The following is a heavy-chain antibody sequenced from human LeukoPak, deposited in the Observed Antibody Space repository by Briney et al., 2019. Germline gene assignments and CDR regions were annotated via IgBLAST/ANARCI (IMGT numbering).Heavy chain of an antibody. CDR2: ISGSGGST. CDR1: GFTFSTYA. J-gene: IGHJ4*02. CDR3: AKSPPNYYYDSSGYYDY. D-gene: IGHD3-22*01. Sequence: PGGSLRLSCAASGFTFSTYAMSWVRQAPGKGLEWVSSISGSGGSTSYADSVKGRFTISRDNSKNTLYLQMNSLRAEDTAVYYCAKSPPNYYYDSSGYYDYWGQGTLVTVSS. V-gene: IGHV3-23*01.